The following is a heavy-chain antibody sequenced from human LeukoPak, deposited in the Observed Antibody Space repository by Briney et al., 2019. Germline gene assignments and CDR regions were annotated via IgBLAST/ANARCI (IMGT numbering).Heavy chain of an antibody. CDR2: ISGSSSHT. CDR3: ARAPYSSSWYYFDH. CDR1: GFTFSDYY. V-gene: IGHV3-11*06. Sequence: PGGSLRLSCAASGFTFSDYYMTWMRQAPGKGAEWVSYISGSSSHTNYVDSVKGRFTISRDNAKNSLYLQMSSLRAEDTAVYYCARAPYSSSWYYFDHWGQGTLVTVSS. J-gene: IGHJ4*02. D-gene: IGHD6-13*01.